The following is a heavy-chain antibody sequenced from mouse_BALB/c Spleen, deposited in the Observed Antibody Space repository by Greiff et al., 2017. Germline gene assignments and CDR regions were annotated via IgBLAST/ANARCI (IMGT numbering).Heavy chain of an antibody. CDR2: ISYSGST. V-gene: IGHV3-2*02. CDR3: ARRRDYYGSSYNYYAMDY. D-gene: IGHD1-1*01. CDR1: GYSITSDYA. J-gene: IGHJ4*01. Sequence: EVKLQESGPGLVKPSQSLSLTCTVTGYSITSDYAWNWIRQFPGNKLEWMGYISYSGSTSYNPSLKSRISITRDTSKNQFFLQLNSVTTEDTATYYCARRRDYYGSSYNYYAMDYWGQGTSVTVSS.